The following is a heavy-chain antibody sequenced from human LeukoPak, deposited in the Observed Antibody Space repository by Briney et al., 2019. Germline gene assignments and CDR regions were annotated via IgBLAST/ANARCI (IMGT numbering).Heavy chain of an antibody. J-gene: IGHJ3*02. CDR2: INHSGST. D-gene: IGHD3-3*01. CDR3: ARWPVLRFLEWLDVNAFDI. CDR1: GGSFSGYY. Sequence: PSETLSLTCAVYGGSFSGYYWSWIRQPPGKGLEWIGEINHSGSTNYNPSLKGRVTISVDTSKNQFSLKLSSVTAADTAVYYCARWPVLRFLEWLDVNAFDIWGQGTMVTVSS. V-gene: IGHV4-34*01.